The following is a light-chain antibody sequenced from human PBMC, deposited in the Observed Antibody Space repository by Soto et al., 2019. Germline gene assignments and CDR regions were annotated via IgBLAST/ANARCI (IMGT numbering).Light chain of an antibody. CDR3: QQTNHFPFA. J-gene: IGKJ3*01. CDR2: AAS. CDR1: QDINSF. Sequence: DIQMTQSPSSVSASVGDGVTITCRASQDINSFLAWYQQKPGKAPKLLIYAASTLHIGVPSRFRGSGSGTAFTLTISSLQTEDFATDFCQQTNHFPFAFGPGTKVDIK. V-gene: IGKV1-12*01.